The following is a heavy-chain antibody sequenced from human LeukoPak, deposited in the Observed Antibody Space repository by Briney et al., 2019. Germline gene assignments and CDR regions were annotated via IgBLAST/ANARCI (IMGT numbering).Heavy chain of an antibody. J-gene: IGHJ4*01. Sequence: PSETLSLTCAVYGGSFSGYYWSWIRQPPGKGLEWIGEINHSGSTNCNPSLKSRVTISVDTSKNQFSLKLSSVTAADTAVYYCAREVVAAPGTVDYWGQGTLVTVSS. D-gene: IGHD6-13*01. CDR2: INHSGST. V-gene: IGHV4-34*01. CDR1: GGSFSGYY. CDR3: AREVVAAPGTVDY.